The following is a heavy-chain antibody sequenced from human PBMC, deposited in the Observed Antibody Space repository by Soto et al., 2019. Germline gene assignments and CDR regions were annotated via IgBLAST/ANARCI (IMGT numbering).Heavy chain of an antibody. V-gene: IGHV4-30-4*08. CDR1: GGSISSGGYY. CDR3: ARDKYSSLGFHYFDY. CDR2: IYYSGST. J-gene: IGHJ4*02. Sequence: SETLSLTCTVSGGSISSGGYYWSWIRQHPGKGLEWIGYIYYSGSTYYNPSLKSRVTISVDTSKNQFSLKLSSVTAADTAVYYCARDKYSSLGFHYFDYWGQGTLVTVSS. D-gene: IGHD6-6*01.